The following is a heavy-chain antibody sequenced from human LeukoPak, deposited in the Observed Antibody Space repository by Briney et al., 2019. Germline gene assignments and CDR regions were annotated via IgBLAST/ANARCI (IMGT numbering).Heavy chain of an antibody. V-gene: IGHV3-11*01. J-gene: IGHJ4*02. D-gene: IGHD2-15*01. CDR3: AKDRLEGSDFDY. CDR2: ISSSGSTI. Sequence: GGSLRLSCAASGFTFSDYYMSWIRQAPGKGLEWVSYISSSGSTIYYADSVKGRFTISRDNAKNSLYLQMNSLRAEDTAVYYCAKDRLEGSDFDYWGQGTLVTVSS. CDR1: GFTFSDYY.